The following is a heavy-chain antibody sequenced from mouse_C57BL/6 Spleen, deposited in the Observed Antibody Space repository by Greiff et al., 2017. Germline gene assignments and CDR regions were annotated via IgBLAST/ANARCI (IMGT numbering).Heavy chain of an antibody. V-gene: IGHV1-26*01. CDR2: INPNNGGT. CDR3: ATSYFDWFAY. D-gene: IGHD2-4*01. Sequence: VQLQQSGPELVKPGASVKISCKASGYTFTDYYMNWVKQSHGKSLEWIGDINPNNGGTSYNQKFKGKATLTVDKSSSTAYMELRSLTSEDSAVYYCATSYFDWFAYWGQGTLVTVSA. CDR1: GYTFTDYY. J-gene: IGHJ3*01.